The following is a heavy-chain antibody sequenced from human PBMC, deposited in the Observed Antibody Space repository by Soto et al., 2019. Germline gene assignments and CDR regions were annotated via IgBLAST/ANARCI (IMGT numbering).Heavy chain of an antibody. J-gene: IGHJ5*02. Sequence: QVQLVQSGAEVKKPGSSVKVSCTASGGTFSSYSISWVRQAPGQGLEWMGRIIPILGITDYAQKFQGRIRITGDKSTSTAYTEWSNLRSEDTAVYYCARGEVSLPLVGGAHNWFDPWGQGTLVTVSS. CDR1: GGTFSSYS. CDR3: ARGEVSLPLVGGAHNWFDP. CDR2: IIPILGIT. D-gene: IGHD3-10*01. V-gene: IGHV1-69*02.